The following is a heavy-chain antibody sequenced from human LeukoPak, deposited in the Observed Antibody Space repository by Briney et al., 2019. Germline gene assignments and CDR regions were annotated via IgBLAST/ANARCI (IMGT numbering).Heavy chain of an antibody. CDR1: GDSISSYY. V-gene: IGHV4-59*01. Sequence: SETLSLTCTVSGDSISSYYWSWLRQPPGKRLEWIGYVSNIETTNYNPSLKSRVTISVDTSKNQFSLKLSSVTAADTAVYYCTRGSIAYYMDVWGKGTTVTISS. CDR2: VSNIETT. CDR3: TRGSIAYYMDV. J-gene: IGHJ6*03. D-gene: IGHD3-22*01.